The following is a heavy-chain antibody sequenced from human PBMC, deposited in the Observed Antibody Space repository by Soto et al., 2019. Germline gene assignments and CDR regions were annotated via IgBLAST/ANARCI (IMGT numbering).Heavy chain of an antibody. CDR2: ISYDGSNK. CDR3: ARDHIQLGTTFDY. D-gene: IGHD5-18*01. CDR1: GFTFSSYA. V-gene: IGHV3-30-3*01. Sequence: QVQLVESGGGVFQPGRSLRLSCAAYGFTFSSYAMHWVRQDPGKGLEWVAVISYDGSNKYYADSVKGRFTISRDNSKNTLYLQMNSLRAEDTAVYYCARDHIQLGTTFDYWGQGTLGTVSS. J-gene: IGHJ4*02.